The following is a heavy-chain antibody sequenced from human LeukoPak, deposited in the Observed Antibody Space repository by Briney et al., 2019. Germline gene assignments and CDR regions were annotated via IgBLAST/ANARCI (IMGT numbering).Heavy chain of an antibody. Sequence: GGSLRLSCAASGFTLNNYVMSWIRQAPGKGLEWISYISSSGTVIYYTDSVKGRFTVSRDNAKNSLYLQMNSLRAEDTAVYYCARTPDGVDYWGQGTLVTVSS. V-gene: IGHV3-11*04. CDR1: GFTLNNYV. CDR2: ISSSGTVI. CDR3: ARTPDGVDY. D-gene: IGHD3-10*01. J-gene: IGHJ4*02.